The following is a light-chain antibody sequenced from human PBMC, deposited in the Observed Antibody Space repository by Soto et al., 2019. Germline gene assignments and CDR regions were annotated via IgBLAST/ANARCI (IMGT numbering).Light chain of an antibody. Sequence: DIQMTQSPSTLSASVGDRVTITCRASQSISSWLAWYRQKPGKAPKLLXYAASSLESGVPSRFRGSGSGTEFTLTISSLQPDDFATYYCQQYYSFPTTFGQGTRLEIK. V-gene: IGKV1-5*01. CDR1: QSISSW. CDR3: QQYYSFPTT. J-gene: IGKJ5*01. CDR2: AAS.